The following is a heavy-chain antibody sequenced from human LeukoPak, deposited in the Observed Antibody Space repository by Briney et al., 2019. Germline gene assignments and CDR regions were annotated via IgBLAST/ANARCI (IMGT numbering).Heavy chain of an antibody. CDR1: GGSISSGGYY. CDR2: IYYSGST. V-gene: IGHV4-31*03. Sequence: PSETLSLTCTVSGGSISSGGYYWSWIRQHPGKGLEWIGYIYYSGSTYYNPSLKSRVTISVDTSKNQFSLKLSSVTAADTAVXXXXXXXXXXXXXXXXXXXWGQGTLVTVSS. J-gene: IGHJ4*02. CDR3: XXXXXXXXXXXXXXXX.